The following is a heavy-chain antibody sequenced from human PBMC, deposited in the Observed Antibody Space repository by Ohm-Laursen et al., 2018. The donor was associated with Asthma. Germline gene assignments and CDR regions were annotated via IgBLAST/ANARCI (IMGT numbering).Heavy chain of an antibody. Sequence: TLSLTCTVSGGSISSSSYYWGWIRQPPGKGLEWIGSIYYSGSTYYNPSLKSRVTISVDTSKNQFSLKLSSLTAADTAVYYCARQVAQRWLQAWGQGTLVTVSS. D-gene: IGHD5-24*01. CDR1: GGSISSSSYY. J-gene: IGHJ4*02. CDR3: ARQVAQRWLQA. V-gene: IGHV4-39*01. CDR2: IYYSGST.